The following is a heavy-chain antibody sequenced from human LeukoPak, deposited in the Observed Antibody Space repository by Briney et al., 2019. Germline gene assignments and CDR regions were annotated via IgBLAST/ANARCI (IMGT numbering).Heavy chain of an antibody. J-gene: IGHJ6*02. CDR2: INPSGGST. D-gene: IGHD2-2*01. Sequence: GASVKISCKASGYTFTSNHIHWVRQAPGQGLEWMGIINPSGGSTSYAQKFQGRVTMTRDTSTSTVYMELSSLRSEDTAVYYCGSTSMPYYYYGMDVWGQGTTVTVSS. V-gene: IGHV1-46*01. CDR3: GSTSMPYYYYGMDV. CDR1: GYTFTSNH.